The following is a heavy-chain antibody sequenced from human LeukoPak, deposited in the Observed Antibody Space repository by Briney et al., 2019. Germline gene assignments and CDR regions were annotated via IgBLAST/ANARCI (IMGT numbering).Heavy chain of an antibody. CDR2: ISGYTGNT. J-gene: IGHJ6*02. D-gene: IGHD6-13*01. CDR1: GYTFTSYG. V-gene: IGHV1-18*01. Sequence: ASVKVSCKASGYTFTSYGISWVRQAPGQGLEWMGWISGYTGNTNYAHKLQGRVTMTTDTSTSTAYMELRSLRSDDTAVYYCARGLIILAASGLGGMDVWGQGTTVTVSS. CDR3: ARGLIILAASGLGGMDV.